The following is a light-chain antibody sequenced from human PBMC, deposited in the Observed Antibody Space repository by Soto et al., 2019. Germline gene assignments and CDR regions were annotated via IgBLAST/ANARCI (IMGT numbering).Light chain of an antibody. CDR1: QSVSSY. V-gene: IGKV3-11*01. CDR2: EAS. CDR3: QQRASWPWT. Sequence: EIVLTQSPATLSLSPGERATLSCRASQSVSSYLAWYQQKPGQAPRLLIYEASNRATGFPARFSGSGSGTDFTLTISSLEPEDFAVYYCQQRASWPWTFGQGTKV. J-gene: IGKJ1*01.